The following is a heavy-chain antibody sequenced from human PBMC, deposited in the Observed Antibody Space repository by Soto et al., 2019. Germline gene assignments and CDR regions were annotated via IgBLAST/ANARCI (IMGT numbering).Heavy chain of an antibody. J-gene: IGHJ4*02. CDR3: VSQPTATNPPLDY. V-gene: IGHV4-30-4*01. D-gene: IGHD1-7*01. CDR2: IYYSGST. Sequence: QVQLQESGPGLVKPSQTLSLTCNVSGGSISSGDYYWSWIRQPPGKGLEWIGYIYYSGSTYYNPSPTSRVXXSXDXXKNQFSLKLSSVTAADTAVYYCVSQPTATNPPLDYWGQGTLVTVSS. CDR1: GGSISSGDYY.